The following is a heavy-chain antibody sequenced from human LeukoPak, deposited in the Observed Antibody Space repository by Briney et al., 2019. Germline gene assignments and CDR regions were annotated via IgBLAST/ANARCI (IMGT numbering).Heavy chain of an antibody. V-gene: IGHV1-69*04. D-gene: IGHD3-22*01. CDR3: ARAETYYYDSSGYRIEYFQH. CDR2: IIPILGIA. CDR1: GGTFSSYA. Sequence: GSSVTVSCKASGGTFSSYAISWVRQAPGQGLEWMGRIIPILGIANYAQKFQGRVTITADKSTSTAYMELSSLRSEDTAVYYCARAETYYYDSSGYRIEYFQHWGQGTLVTVSS. J-gene: IGHJ1*01.